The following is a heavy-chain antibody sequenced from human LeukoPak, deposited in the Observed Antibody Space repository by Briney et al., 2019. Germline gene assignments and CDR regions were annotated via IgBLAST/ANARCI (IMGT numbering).Heavy chain of an antibody. Sequence: PGGSLRLSCAASGFIFSNYWMHWVRQAPGKGLVWVSRIKTDGSIISYADSVKGRFTISRDNAENTLYLQMNSLGAEDTAVYYCARGVCGGDCYTFDYWGQGTLVTVSS. D-gene: IGHD2-21*02. J-gene: IGHJ4*02. V-gene: IGHV3-74*01. CDR2: IKTDGSII. CDR3: ARGVCGGDCYTFDY. CDR1: GFIFSNYW.